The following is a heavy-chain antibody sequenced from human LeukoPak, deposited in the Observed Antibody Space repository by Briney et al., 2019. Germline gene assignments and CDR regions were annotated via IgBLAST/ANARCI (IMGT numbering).Heavy chain of an antibody. D-gene: IGHD2-15*01. Sequence: SETLSLTCTVSGGSISSGGYYWSWIRQHPGKGLEWIGYIFYSGSTYYNPSLKSRVTISVDTSKNQFSLKLSSVTAADTAVYYCARAGYCSGGSCYGYDLWGQGTLVTVSS. V-gene: IGHV4-31*03. CDR2: IFYSGST. CDR1: GGSISSGGYY. J-gene: IGHJ5*02. CDR3: ARAGYCSGGSCYGYDL.